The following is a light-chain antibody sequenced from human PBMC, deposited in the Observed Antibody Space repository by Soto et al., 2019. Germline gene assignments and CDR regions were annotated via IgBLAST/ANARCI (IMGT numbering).Light chain of an antibody. V-gene: IGLV1-40*01. J-gene: IGLJ3*02. CDR3: QSYDSSLSGSV. CDR1: SSNIGAGYD. CDR2: GNN. Sequence: QSALTQPPSVSGAPGQRVTISCTGSSSNIGAGYDVHWYQQLPGTAPKLLIYGNNNRPSGVPARFSASKSGTSASLAITGLQAEDEADYYCQSYDSSLSGSVFGGGTKLTVL.